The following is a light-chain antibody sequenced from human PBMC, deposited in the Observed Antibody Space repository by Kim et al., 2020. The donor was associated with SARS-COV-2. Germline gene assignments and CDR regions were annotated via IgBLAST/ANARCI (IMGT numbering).Light chain of an antibody. J-gene: IGLJ2*01. V-gene: IGLV3-19*01. CDR2: GKN. CDR1: SLRSYY. CDR3: NSRDSSGNHVV. Sequence: SSELTQDPAVSVALGQTVRITCQGDSLRSYYASWYQQKPGQAPVLVIYGKNNRPSGIPDRFSGSSSGNPASLTITGAQAEDEAGYYCNSRDSSGNHVVFGGGTELTVL.